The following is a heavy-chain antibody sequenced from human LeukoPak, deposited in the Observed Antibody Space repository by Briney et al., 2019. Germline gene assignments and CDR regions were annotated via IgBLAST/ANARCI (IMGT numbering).Heavy chain of an antibody. V-gene: IGHV1-46*01. J-gene: IGHJ6*03. Sequence: ASVKVSCKASRYTFTSYYMHWVRQAPGQGLEWMGIINPSGGSTSYAQKFQGRVTMTRDTSTSTVYMELSSLRSEDTAVYYCARGAGYGSGRTQPDYMDVWGKGTTVTISS. D-gene: IGHD3-10*01. CDR3: ARGAGYGSGRTQPDYMDV. CDR1: RYTFTSYY. CDR2: INPSGGST.